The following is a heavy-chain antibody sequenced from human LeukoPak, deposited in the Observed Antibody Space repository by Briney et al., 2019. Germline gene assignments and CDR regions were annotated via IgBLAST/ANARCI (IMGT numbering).Heavy chain of an antibody. D-gene: IGHD3-10*02. CDR1: GFTFSSYA. J-gene: IGHJ6*04. CDR2: INESGDRT. Sequence: GGSLRLSCAASGFTFSSYAMNWVRQAPGEGLEWVSSINESGDRTFYADSVKGRFTISRDNAKNSLYLQMNSLRAEDTAVYYCAELGITMIGGVWGKGTTVTISS. CDR3: AELGITMIGGV. V-gene: IGHV3-23*01.